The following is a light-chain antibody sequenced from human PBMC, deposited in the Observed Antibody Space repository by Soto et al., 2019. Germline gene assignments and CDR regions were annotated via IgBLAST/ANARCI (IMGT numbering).Light chain of an antibody. CDR1: NLGSKN. CDR2: NDN. Sequence: SYELTQPLSVSVALGQTARITCGGSNLGSKNVHWYQQKPGQAPVLVIYNDNSRPSGIPERVSGSNSGSTATLTISRAQAGDEADYYCQVWDTSTALIGGGTKLTVL. CDR3: QVWDTSTAL. J-gene: IGLJ2*01. V-gene: IGLV3-9*01.